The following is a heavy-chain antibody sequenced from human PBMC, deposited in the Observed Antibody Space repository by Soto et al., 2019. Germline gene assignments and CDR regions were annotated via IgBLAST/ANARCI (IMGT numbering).Heavy chain of an antibody. V-gene: IGHV1-69*13. D-gene: IGHD1-20*01. Sequence: SVKIACKASGDTFSTHEFSWVRQAPGQGLEWMGGITPIFATTKYAQKFQARVTIIADESTSTVYMELRGLTSDDTATYYCARKHNWKGGSFDPWGQGTLVTVSS. CDR3: ARKHNWKGGSFDP. CDR2: ITPIFATT. J-gene: IGHJ5*02. CDR1: GDTFSTHE.